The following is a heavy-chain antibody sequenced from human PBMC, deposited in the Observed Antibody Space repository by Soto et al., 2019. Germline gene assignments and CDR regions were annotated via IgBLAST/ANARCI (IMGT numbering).Heavy chain of an antibody. CDR2: IYYSGNT. J-gene: IGHJ5*02. D-gene: IGHD4-17*01. CDR1: GGSISSGSYY. Sequence: SETLSLTCTVSGGSISSGSYYWSWIRQHPGKGLEWIGYIYYSGNTYYKPSLKSRVSISIDTSKNQFSLKLNSVTAADTAVYFCASVPCGDYAWFDPWGQGTLVTVSS. CDR3: ASVPCGDYAWFDP. V-gene: IGHV4-31*03.